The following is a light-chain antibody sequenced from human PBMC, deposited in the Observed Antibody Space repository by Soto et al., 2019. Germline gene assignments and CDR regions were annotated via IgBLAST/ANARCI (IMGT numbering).Light chain of an antibody. CDR1: QDISHY. CDR2: AVS. V-gene: IGKV1-17*03. CDR3: LQHNSYPWT. Sequence: IQVTQSPSAMSSSVGDRVTITCRASQDISHYLAWFQQKPGKVPKRLIFAVSNLESGVPSRFRGSGSGTEFTLPITSLQPEDFATYSCLQHNSYPWTIGQGTKVDLK. J-gene: IGKJ1*01.